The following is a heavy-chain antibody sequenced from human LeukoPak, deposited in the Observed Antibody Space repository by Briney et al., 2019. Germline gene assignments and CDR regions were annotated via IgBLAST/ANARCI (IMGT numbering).Heavy chain of an antibody. CDR1: GYTFTGYY. CDR2: INPNSGGT. Sequence: GESLKISCKTFGYTFTGYYIHWVRQAPGQGLEWMGRINPNSGGTNYAQKFQGRVTMTRDTSISTAYMELSRLRSDETAVYYCARAALWFGELLDGMDVWGQGTTVTVSS. J-gene: IGHJ6*02. D-gene: IGHD3-10*01. CDR3: ARAALWFGELLDGMDV. V-gene: IGHV1-2*06.